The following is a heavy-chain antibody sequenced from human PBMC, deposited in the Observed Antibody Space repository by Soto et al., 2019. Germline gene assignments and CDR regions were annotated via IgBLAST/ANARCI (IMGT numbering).Heavy chain of an antibody. CDR3: AKDQGSNWYEIDY. V-gene: IGHV3-23*01. CDR2: ISGSGGST. D-gene: IGHD6-13*01. CDR1: GFTFSNYA. J-gene: IGHJ4*02. Sequence: EVQLLESGGGLVQPGGSLRLSCAASGFTFSNYAVTWVRQAPGKGLEWVSTISGSGGSTYYADSVKGRFTISRDNSKNTLYLQKKSLRAEDTAVYYCAKDQGSNWYEIDYWGQGTLLTV.